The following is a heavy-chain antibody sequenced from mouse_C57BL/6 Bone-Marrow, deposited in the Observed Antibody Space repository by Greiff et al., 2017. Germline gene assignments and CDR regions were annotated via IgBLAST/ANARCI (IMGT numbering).Heavy chain of an antibody. CDR2: ISSGGDYI. D-gene: IGHD1-1*01. V-gene: IGHV5-9-1*02. J-gene: IGHJ2*01. CDR3: TRAATVFDY. Sequence: EVKVEESGEGLVKPGGSLKLSCAASGFTFSSYAMSWVRQTPEKRLEWVAYISSGGDYIYYADTVKGRFTISRDNARNTLYLQMSSLKSEDTAMYYCTRAATVFDYWGQGTTLTVSS. CDR1: GFTFSSYA.